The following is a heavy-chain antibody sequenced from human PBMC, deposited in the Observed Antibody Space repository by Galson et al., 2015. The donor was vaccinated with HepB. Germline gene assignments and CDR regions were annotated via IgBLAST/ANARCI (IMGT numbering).Heavy chain of an antibody. CDR2: ISAYNGNT. V-gene: IGHV1-18*01. J-gene: IGHJ4*02. CDR3: ARDPQRGGSYPDDY. D-gene: IGHD1-26*01. Sequence: SVKVSCKASGYTFTSYGISWVRQAPGQGLEWMGWISAYNGNTNYAQKLQGRVTMTTDTSTSTAYMELRSLRSDDTAVYYCARDPQRGGSYPDDYWAREPWSPSPQ. CDR1: GYTFTSYG.